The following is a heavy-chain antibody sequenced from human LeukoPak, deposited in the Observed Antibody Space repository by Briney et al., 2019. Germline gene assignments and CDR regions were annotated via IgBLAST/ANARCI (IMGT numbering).Heavy chain of an antibody. V-gene: IGHV3-23*01. Sequence: GGSLRLSCAASGFTFSSHSMNWVRQGPGKGLEWVSAISGSGVTTHYAGSVKGRFSISRDNSKNTLYLQMDSLRAEDTVLYYCAKRVVVGATSPYSDFQDWGQGTLVTVSS. CDR3: AKRVVVGATSPYSDFQD. J-gene: IGHJ1*01. D-gene: IGHD1-26*01. CDR1: GFTFSSHS. CDR2: ISGSGVTT.